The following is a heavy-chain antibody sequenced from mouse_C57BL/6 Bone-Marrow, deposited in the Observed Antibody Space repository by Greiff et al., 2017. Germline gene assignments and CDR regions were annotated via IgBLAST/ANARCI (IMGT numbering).Heavy chain of an antibody. Sequence: VQLKESGGDLVKPGGSLKLSCAASGFTFSSYGMSWVRQTPDKRLEWVATISSGGSYTYYQDSVKGRFTISRDNAKNTLYLQMSSLKSEDTAMYYCARFYYDYSLFAYWGQGTLVTVSA. CDR2: ISSGGSYT. CDR3: ARFYYDYSLFAY. J-gene: IGHJ3*01. CDR1: GFTFSSYG. V-gene: IGHV5-6*01. D-gene: IGHD2-4*01.